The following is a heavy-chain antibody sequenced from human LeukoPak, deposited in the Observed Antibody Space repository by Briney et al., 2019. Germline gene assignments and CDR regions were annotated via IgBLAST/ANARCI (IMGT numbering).Heavy chain of an antibody. CDR1: GFTLSSFA. V-gene: IGHV3-23*01. CDR3: AAGDSGLSY. J-gene: IGHJ4*02. Sequence: GGSLRLSCAASGFTLSSFAMTWARQAPGKGLEWVSVISGSGGSTYYTDSVKGRFTISRDNSKNTLYLQMNSLRAEDTAVYYCAAGDSGLSYWGQGTLVTVSS. CDR2: ISGSGGST. D-gene: IGHD5-12*01.